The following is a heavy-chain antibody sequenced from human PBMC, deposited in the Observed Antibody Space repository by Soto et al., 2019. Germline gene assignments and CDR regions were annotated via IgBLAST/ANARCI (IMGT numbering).Heavy chain of an antibody. Sequence: QLQLQESGSGLVKPSQTLSLTCAVSGGSISSGGYSWSWIRQPPGKGLEWIGYIYHSGSTYSNPSLNGGVTISVDGSKNQFSRTLSSVTAADTALYYCARGGDGDYYDYWGQGTLLTVAS. CDR3: ARGGDGDYYDY. V-gene: IGHV4-30-2*01. J-gene: IGHJ4*02. D-gene: IGHD2-21*02. CDR2: IYHSGST. CDR1: GGSISSGGYS.